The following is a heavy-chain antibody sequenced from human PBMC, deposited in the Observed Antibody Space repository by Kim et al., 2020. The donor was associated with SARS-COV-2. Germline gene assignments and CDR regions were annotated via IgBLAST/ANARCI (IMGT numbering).Heavy chain of an antibody. V-gene: IGHV3-48*02. D-gene: IGHD3-10*01. CDR3: ASFMVKDYYGSGRGNY. CDR1: GFTFSSYS. Sequence: GGSLRLSCAASGFTFSSYSMNWVRQAPGKGLEWVSYISSSSSTIYYADSVKGRFTISRDNAKNSLYLQMNSLRDEDTAVYYCASFMVKDYYGSGRGNYWGQGTLVTVSS. CDR2: ISSSSSTI. J-gene: IGHJ4*02.